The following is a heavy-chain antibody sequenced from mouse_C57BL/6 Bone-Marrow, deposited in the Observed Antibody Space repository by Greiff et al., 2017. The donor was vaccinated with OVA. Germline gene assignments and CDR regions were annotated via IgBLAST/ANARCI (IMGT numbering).Heavy chain of an antibody. D-gene: IGHD1-1*01. CDR2: IDPENGDT. Sequence: EVQLQQSGAELVRPGASVKLSCTASGFNIKDDYMHWVKQRPEQGLEWIGWIDPENGDTEYASKFQGKATITADTSSNTAYLQLSSLTSEDTAVYYCTSLGSRRYFDYWGQGTTLTVSS. J-gene: IGHJ2*01. V-gene: IGHV14-4*01. CDR1: GFNIKDDY. CDR3: TSLGSRRYFDY.